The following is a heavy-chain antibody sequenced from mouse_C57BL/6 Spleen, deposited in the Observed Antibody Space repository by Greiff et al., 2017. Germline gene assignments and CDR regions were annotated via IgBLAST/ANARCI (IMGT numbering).Heavy chain of an antibody. CDR1: GFTFSSYG. D-gene: IGHD4-1*01. CDR3: ARQNWDFYAMDY. CDR2: ISSGGSYT. V-gene: IGHV5-6*02. Sequence: DVKLVESGGDLVKPGGSLKLSCAASGFTFSSYGMSWVRQTPDKRLEWVATISSGGSYTYYPDSVKGRFTISRDNAKNTLYLQMSSLKSEDTAMYYCARQNWDFYAMDYWGQGTSVTVSS. J-gene: IGHJ4*01.